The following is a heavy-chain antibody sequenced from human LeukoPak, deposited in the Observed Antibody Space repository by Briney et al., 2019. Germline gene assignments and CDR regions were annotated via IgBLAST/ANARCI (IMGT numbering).Heavy chain of an antibody. CDR2: IIPIFGTA. Sequence: SVKVSCKASGGTFSSYAISWVRQAPGQGLEWMGGIIPIFGTANYAQKFQGRVTITADESTSTAYMELSSLRSEGTAVYYCARVQSEPRKPNYDILTGSGAFDIWGQGTMVTVSS. J-gene: IGHJ3*02. CDR3: ARVQSEPRKPNYDILTGSGAFDI. CDR1: GGTFSSYA. D-gene: IGHD3-9*01. V-gene: IGHV1-69*13.